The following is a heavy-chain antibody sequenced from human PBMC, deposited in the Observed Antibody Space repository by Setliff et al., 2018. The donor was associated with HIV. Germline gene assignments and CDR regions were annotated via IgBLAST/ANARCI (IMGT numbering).Heavy chain of an antibody. J-gene: IGHJ5*02. CDR1: GYIFSAYY. Sequence: ASVKVSCKTSGYIFSAYYVHWLRRAPGQGLEWMGWINYNNGDTKYAEKFQGRVTMTRDTSISTLYMELTSLTSDDTAVYYCARDIGITTTGKGWLEPWGQGTQVTVSS. D-gene: IGHD1-1*01. CDR3: ARDIGITTTGKGWLEP. CDR2: INYNNGDT. V-gene: IGHV1-2*02.